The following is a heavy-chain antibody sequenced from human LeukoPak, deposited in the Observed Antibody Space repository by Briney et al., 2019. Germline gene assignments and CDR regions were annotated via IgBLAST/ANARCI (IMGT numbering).Heavy chain of an antibody. CDR3: ARGPRVTARYCTNGVCPGGWFDP. CDR2: INHSGST. Sequence: SETLSLTCAVYGGSFSSYYWSWIRQPPGKGLEWIGEINHSGSTNYNPSLKSRVTISVDTSKNQFSLKLSSVTAADTAVYYCARGPRVTARYCTNGVCPGGWFDPWGQGTLVTVSS. J-gene: IGHJ5*02. D-gene: IGHD2-8*01. V-gene: IGHV4-34*01. CDR1: GGSFSSYY.